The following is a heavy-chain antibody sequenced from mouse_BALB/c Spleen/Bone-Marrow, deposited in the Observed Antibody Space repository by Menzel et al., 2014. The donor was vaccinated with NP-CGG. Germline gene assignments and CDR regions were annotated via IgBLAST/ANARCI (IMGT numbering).Heavy chain of an antibody. D-gene: IGHD2-4*01. V-gene: IGHV5-9-3*01. CDR1: GFTFSSYA. CDR3: ARHGITRLLDY. Sequence: DVKLQESGGGLVKPGGSLKLSCAASGFTFSSYAMSWVRQTPEKRLEWVATISSGGSYTYYPDSVKGRFTISRDNAKNTLYLQVSSLRSEDTAMYYCARHGITRLLDYWGQGTTLTVSS. J-gene: IGHJ2*01. CDR2: ISSGGSYT.